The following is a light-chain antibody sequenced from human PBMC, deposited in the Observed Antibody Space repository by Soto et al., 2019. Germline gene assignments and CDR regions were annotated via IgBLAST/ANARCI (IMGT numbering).Light chain of an antibody. Sequence: DIQMTQSPSTLSASVGDRVTLTCRASQSISGWLAWYQQKPGKAPKLLIYKTSSLESGVSPRFSGSGSGTEFTLTISSLQPDDFATYYCQHYYTYSQTFGQGTKVEIK. CDR3: QHYYTYSQT. CDR2: KTS. CDR1: QSISGW. J-gene: IGKJ1*01. V-gene: IGKV1-5*03.